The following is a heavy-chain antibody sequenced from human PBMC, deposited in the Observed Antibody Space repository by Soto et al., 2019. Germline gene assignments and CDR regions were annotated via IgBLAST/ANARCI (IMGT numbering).Heavy chain of an antibody. CDR2: VHYSGST. CDR1: GGSLTGYY. CDR3: AREAGASGLPFDP. J-gene: IGHJ5*02. Sequence: SETLSLTCTVSGGSLTGYYWISIRQSPGKGLEWIGLVHYSGSTNYNPSLRGRVTMSVDTSNNQFSLRLTSVTAADTAVYFCAREAGASGLPFDPWGQGTLVTVSS. D-gene: IGHD6-19*01. V-gene: IGHV4-59*01.